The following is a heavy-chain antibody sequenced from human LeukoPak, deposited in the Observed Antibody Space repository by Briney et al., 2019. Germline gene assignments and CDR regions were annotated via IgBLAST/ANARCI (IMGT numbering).Heavy chain of an antibody. CDR2: INHSGST. J-gene: IGHJ5*02. CDR1: GGSFSGYY. Sequence: SETLSLTCAVYGGSFSGYYWSWIRQPPGKGLEWIGEINHSGSTNYNPSLKSRVTISVDTSKNQFSLKLSSVTAADTAVYYCARLLRYYYGSGGYYKVRDNWFDPWGQGTLVTVSS. V-gene: IGHV4-34*01. CDR3: ARLLRYYYGSGGYYKVRDNWFDP. D-gene: IGHD3-10*01.